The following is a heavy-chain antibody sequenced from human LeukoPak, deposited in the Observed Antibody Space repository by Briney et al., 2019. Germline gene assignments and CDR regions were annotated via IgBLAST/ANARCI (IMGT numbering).Heavy chain of an antibody. CDR2: IKQDGSEK. CDR3: AREAARPDIYYYYMDV. J-gene: IGHJ6*03. Sequence: PGGSLRLSCAASGFTFSSYWMSWVRQAPGKGLEWVANIKQDGSEKYYVDSVKGRFTISRDNAKNSLYLQMNSLRAEDTAVYYCAREAARPDIYYYYMDVWGKGTTVTVSS. V-gene: IGHV3-7*01. CDR1: GFTFSSYW. D-gene: IGHD6-6*01.